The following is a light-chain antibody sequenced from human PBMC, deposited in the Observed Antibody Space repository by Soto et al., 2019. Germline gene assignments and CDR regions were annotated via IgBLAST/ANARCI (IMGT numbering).Light chain of an antibody. CDR2: GAS. CDR1: QSISSSY. Sequence: IVLTQSPGTLSLSPGERATLSCRASQSISSSYLAWYQQKPGQAPRLLIYGASRRATGIPDRFSGRESGTDFTLTISRLEPEDYAVYYCQQYGHSLWTFGQGTKVDIK. V-gene: IGKV3-20*01. CDR3: QQYGHSLWT. J-gene: IGKJ1*01.